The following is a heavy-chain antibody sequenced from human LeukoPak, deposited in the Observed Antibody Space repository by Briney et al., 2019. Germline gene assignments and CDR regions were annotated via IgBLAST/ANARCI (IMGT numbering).Heavy chain of an antibody. CDR3: AREGIAAAGTFDY. CDR2: ISATGTAT. V-gene: IGHV3-23*01. D-gene: IGHD6-13*01. J-gene: IGHJ4*02. Sequence: GGSLRLSCAASGFTFGSYPMTWVRQAPGKGLEWVSSISATGTATYCADSVRGRFTISRDNSKNTLYLQMNSLRAEDTALYYCAREGIAAAGTFDYWGQGTLVTVSS. CDR1: GFTFGSYP.